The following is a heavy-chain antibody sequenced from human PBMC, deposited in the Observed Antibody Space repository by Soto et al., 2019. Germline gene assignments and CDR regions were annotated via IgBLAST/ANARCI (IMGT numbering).Heavy chain of an antibody. D-gene: IGHD5-18*01. J-gene: IGHJ6*02. CDR2: ISYDGSNK. CDR1: GFTFSSYG. V-gene: IGHV3-30*18. Sequence: GGSLRLSCAASGFTFSSYGMHWVRQAPGKGLEWVAVISYDGSNKYYADSVKGRFTISRDNSKNTLYLQMNSLRAEDTAVYYCAKDSPTTAMVNWVTSYYYYYGMDVWGQGTTVTVSS. CDR3: AKDSPTTAMVNWVTSYYYYYGMDV.